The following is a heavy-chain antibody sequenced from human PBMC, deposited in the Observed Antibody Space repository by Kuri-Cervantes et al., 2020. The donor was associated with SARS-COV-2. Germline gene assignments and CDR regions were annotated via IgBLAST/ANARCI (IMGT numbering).Heavy chain of an antibody. V-gene: IGHV3-30*04. CDR1: DFAFTNYP. CDR2: ISYDGRKI. D-gene: IGHD3-16*01. CDR3: ARELSPGGSHLDC. J-gene: IGHJ4*02. Sequence: GGSLRLSCTASDFAFTNYPMHWVRQAPGKGLEWVALISYDGRKINYSESVKGRFTISRDNSQSALYLQMDSLTPEDTALYYCARELSPGGSHLDCWGQGTLVTVSS.